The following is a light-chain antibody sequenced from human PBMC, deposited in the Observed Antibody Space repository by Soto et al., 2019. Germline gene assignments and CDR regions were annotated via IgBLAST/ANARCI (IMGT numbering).Light chain of an antibody. V-gene: IGLV1-40*01. CDR2: GNS. CDR3: QSYDSSLSGHVV. J-gene: IGLJ2*01. CDR1: SSNIGAGYD. Sequence: QSVLTQPPSVSGAPGQRVTISCTGSSSNIGAGYDVHWYQQLPGTAPKRLIYGNSNRPSGVPDRFSGSKSGTSASLAITGLKAEDEADYYCQSYDSSLSGHVVFGGGTKLTVL.